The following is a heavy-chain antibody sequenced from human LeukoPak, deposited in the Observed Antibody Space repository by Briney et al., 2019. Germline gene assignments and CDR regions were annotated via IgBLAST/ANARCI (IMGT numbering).Heavy chain of an antibody. CDR3: ARDRGYSTFDL. V-gene: IGHV3-7*05. J-gene: IGHJ3*01. CDR1: GFTFSSYW. Sequence: GGSLRLSCAASGFTFSSYWMAWVRQAPGKGLEWVANMNQDGSEKNYVDSVKGRFTISRDNAKNSLCLQMSSLRAEDTAVYYCARDRGYSTFDLWGQGTMVTVSS. CDR2: MNQDGSEK. D-gene: IGHD5-18*01.